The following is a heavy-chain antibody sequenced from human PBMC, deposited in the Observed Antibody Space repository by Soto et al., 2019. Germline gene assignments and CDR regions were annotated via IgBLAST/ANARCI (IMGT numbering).Heavy chain of an antibody. CDR1: GFTFDDYA. D-gene: IGHD3-9*01. CDR2: ISWNSGSI. J-gene: IGHJ4*02. V-gene: IGHV3-9*01. Sequence: GGSLRLSCAASGFTFDDYAMHWVRQAPGKGLEWVSGISWNSGSIGYADSVKGRFTISRDNAKNSLYLQMNSLRAEDTALYYCAKDMGPDYDILTGYDVYFDYWGQGTLVTVSS. CDR3: AKDMGPDYDILTGYDVYFDY.